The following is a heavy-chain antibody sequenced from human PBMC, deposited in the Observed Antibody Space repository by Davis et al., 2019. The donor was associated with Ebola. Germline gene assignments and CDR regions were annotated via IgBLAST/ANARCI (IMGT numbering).Heavy chain of an antibody. CDR3: AIEGLDGYNWD. D-gene: IGHD5-24*01. V-gene: IGHV3-33*08. J-gene: IGHJ4*02. CDR2: IWYDGSNK. CDR1: GFTFSSYG. Sequence: PGGSLRLSCAASGFTFSSYGMHWVRQAPGKGLEWVAVIWYDGSNKYYADSVKGRFTIYRDNSKNTLYLEMNSLRAEDTAVYYCAIEGLDGYNWDWGQGTLVTVSS.